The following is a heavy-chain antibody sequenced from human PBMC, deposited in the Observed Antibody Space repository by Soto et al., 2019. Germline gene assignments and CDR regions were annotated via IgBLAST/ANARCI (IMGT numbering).Heavy chain of an antibody. CDR2: ISYDGSNK. V-gene: IGHV3-30*18. CDR3: AKNLRGCISTSCYPNWFDP. J-gene: IGHJ5*02. D-gene: IGHD2-2*01. Sequence: QVQLVESGGGVVQPGRSLRLSCAASGFTFSNYGMHWVRQAPGKGLEWVAVISYDGSNKYYADSVKGRFTISRDNSKNTLYLQMNSLRAEDTAVYYCAKNLRGCISTSCYPNWFDPWGQGTLVTVSS. CDR1: GFTFSNYG.